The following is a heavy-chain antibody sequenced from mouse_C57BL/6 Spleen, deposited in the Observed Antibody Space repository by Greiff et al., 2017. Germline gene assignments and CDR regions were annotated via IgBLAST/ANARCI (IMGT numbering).Heavy chain of an antibody. Sequence: VQLQQSGAELVRPGTSVKLSCKASGYTFTSYWMHWVKQRPGQGLEWIGVIDPSDSYTNYNQKFKGKATLTVDTSSSTAYMQLSSLTSEDSAVYYCARMTTVVADYWGQGTTLTVSS. CDR2: IDPSDSYT. CDR1: GYTFTSYW. V-gene: IGHV1-59*01. J-gene: IGHJ2*01. D-gene: IGHD1-1*01. CDR3: ARMTTVVADY.